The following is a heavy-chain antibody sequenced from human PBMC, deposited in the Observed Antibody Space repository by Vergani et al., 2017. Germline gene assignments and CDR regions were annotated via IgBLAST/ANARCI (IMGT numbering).Heavy chain of an antibody. CDR1: GFTFDDYA. CDR3: AREMSNEGFDY. CDR2: INWNSDSI. J-gene: IGHJ4*02. D-gene: IGHD4-11*01. Sequence: EVLLVESGGGLVQPGGSLRLSCAASGFTFDDYAMHWVRQAPGKGLEWVSGINWNSDSIAYADSVKGRFTISRDNAKNSLFLQMSSLKVEDTGVYYCAREMSNEGFDYWGQGTRVTVS. V-gene: IGHV3-9*01.